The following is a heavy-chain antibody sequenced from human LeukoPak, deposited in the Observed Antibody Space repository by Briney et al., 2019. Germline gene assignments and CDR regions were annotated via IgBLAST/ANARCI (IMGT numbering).Heavy chain of an antibody. J-gene: IGHJ4*02. CDR3: ATSIGVAVAFDF. Sequence: GRSLRLSCAASGFTFDDYAMHWVRQAPGKGLEWVSGISWNSGSIGYADSVKGRFTISRDNAKNSLYLQMNSLKAEDTAIYYCATSIGVAVAFDFWGQGTLVTVSS. V-gene: IGHV3-9*01. CDR2: ISWNSGSI. CDR1: GFTFDDYA. D-gene: IGHD6-19*01.